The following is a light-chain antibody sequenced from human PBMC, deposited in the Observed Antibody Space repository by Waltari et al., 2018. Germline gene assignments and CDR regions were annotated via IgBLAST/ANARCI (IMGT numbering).Light chain of an antibody. CDR2: KAS. CDR1: QSISSW. V-gene: IGKV1-5*03. Sequence: DIQMTQSPSTLSASVGDRVTITCRASQSISSWLAWYQRKPGKAPKLLIYKASSLESGVPSRFSGSGSVTEFTLTISSLQPDDFATYYCQQYNSYLFTFGPGTKVDIK. CDR3: QQYNSYLFT. J-gene: IGKJ3*01.